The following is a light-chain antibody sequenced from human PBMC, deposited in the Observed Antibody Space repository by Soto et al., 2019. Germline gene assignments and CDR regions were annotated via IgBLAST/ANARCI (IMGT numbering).Light chain of an antibody. CDR2: NNY. J-gene: IGLJ3*02. Sequence: QSLLTQSPSASVTPGQRVTISCSGSSSNIGSNNVHWYQQLPGTAPKLLIYNNYQRPSGVPDRFSGSKSGTSAALAISGLQAEDEADYYCAAWDDSRSGWVFGGGTKVTVL. V-gene: IGLV1-44*01. CDR1: SSNIGSNN. CDR3: AAWDDSRSGWV.